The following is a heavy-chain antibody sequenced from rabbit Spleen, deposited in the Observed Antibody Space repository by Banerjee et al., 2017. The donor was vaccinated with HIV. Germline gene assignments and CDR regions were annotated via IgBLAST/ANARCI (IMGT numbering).Heavy chain of an antibody. V-gene: IGHV1S45*01. CDR1: GLDFSSSYW. J-gene: IGHJ4*01. CDR2: IDVGKSGST. Sequence: QEQLEESGGGLVQPEGSLTLTCKASGLDFSSSYWICWVRQAPGKGLEWIACIDVGKSGSTYYARWAKGRFTISKPSSITVTLQMTSLTAADTATYFCARDAAGREDFNLWGQGTLVTVS. CDR3: ARDAAGREDFNL. D-gene: IGHD4-2*01.